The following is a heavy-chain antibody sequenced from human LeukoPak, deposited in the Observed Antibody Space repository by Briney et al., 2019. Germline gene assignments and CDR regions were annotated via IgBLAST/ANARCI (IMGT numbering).Heavy chain of an antibody. CDR2: ISYSGSS. Sequence: SETLSLTCTVSGRSITSSNSYWGWIRQPPVKGLEWIGSISYSGSSHYNPCLRSRVTISVDTSKNHFSLKQRYVTAADTDVYYCARDPGHYYYDGGGRQDAFDLWGKGKMVTVSS. CDR3: ARDPGHYYYDGGGRQDAFDL. D-gene: IGHD3-22*01. J-gene: IGHJ3*01. CDR1: GRSITSSNSY. V-gene: IGHV4-39*07.